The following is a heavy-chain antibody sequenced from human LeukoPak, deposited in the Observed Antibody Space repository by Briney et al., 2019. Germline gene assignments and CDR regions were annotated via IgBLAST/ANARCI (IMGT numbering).Heavy chain of an antibody. J-gene: IGHJ4*02. CDR3: AKDGARSSSGWSPFDY. CDR2: IRYDGSNK. V-gene: IGHV3-30*02. Sequence: GGSLRLSCAASGFTFSSYGMHWVRQDPGKGLEWVAFIRYDGSNKYYADSVKGRFTISRDNSKNTLYLQMNSLRAEDTAVYYCAKDGARSSSGWSPFDYWGQGTLVTVSS. CDR1: GFTFSSYG. D-gene: IGHD6-19*01.